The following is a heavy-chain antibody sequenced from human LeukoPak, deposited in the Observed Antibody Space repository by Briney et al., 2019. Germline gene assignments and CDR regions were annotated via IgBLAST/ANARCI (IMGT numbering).Heavy chain of an antibody. CDR3: ARGLKNWAYYYMDV. CDR1: GGSISSYY. Sequence: SETLSLTCTVSGGSISSYYWSWIRQPPGKGLEWIGYIYYSGSTNYNPSLKSRVTISVDTSKNQFSLKLSSVTAADTAVYYCARGLKNWAYYYMDVWGKGTTVTVSS. D-gene: IGHD7-27*01. CDR2: IYYSGST. V-gene: IGHV4-59*01. J-gene: IGHJ6*03.